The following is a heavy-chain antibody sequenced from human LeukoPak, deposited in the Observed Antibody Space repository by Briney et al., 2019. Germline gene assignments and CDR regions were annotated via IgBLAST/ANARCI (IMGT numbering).Heavy chain of an antibody. CDR3: ARVPESVGINYFDS. V-gene: IGHV4-34*01. Sequence: SETLSLTCAVYGGSFSGNFWSWVRQPPGKGLEWIGEINHRGNTNYNPSLKSRVTISVDTSKNQFSLKLSSVTAADTAVYYCARVPESVGINYFDSWGQGTRVTVSS. CDR2: INHRGNT. D-gene: IGHD1-1*01. CDR1: GGSFSGNF. J-gene: IGHJ4*02.